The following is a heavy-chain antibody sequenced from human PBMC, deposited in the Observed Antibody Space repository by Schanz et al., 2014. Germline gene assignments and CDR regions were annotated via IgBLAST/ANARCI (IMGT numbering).Heavy chain of an antibody. CDR3: ARMGRATVATPFDY. D-gene: IGHD4-17*01. Sequence: EVQLVESGGGLVQPGGSLRLSCAASGFTFSSYWMHWVRQVPGMGLVWVTRINIDGSSTTYADSVKGRFTISRDNAKNTLYLQMNSLRAEDTAVYYCARMGRATVATPFDYWGQGTLVTVSS. CDR1: GFTFSSYW. J-gene: IGHJ4*02. CDR2: INIDGSST. V-gene: IGHV3-74*01.